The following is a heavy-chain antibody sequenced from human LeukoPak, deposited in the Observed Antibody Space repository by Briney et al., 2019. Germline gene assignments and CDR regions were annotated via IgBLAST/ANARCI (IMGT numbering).Heavy chain of an antibody. J-gene: IGHJ4*02. CDR3: AKSCSSTSCPIDY. CDR1: RFTFDDYA. D-gene: IGHD2-2*01. Sequence: PGGSLRLSCAASRFTFDDYAMHWVRQAPGKGLEWVSGISWNSGSIGYADSVKGRFTISRDNAKNSLYLQMNSLRAEDTALYYCAKSCSSTSCPIDYWGQGTLVTVSS. CDR2: ISWNSGSI. V-gene: IGHV3-9*01.